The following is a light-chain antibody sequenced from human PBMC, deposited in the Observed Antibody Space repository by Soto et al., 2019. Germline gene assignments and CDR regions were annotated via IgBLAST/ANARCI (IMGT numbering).Light chain of an antibody. CDR1: QSVINN. Sequence: EIVLTQSPGTLSLSPGERATLSCRASQSVINNYLAWYQQKPGQAPRLLMYGASTRATGIPARFSGSGSGTEFTLTISSLQSEDFAVYYCQQYNSWPRTFGQGTKVDI. V-gene: IGKV3-15*01. J-gene: IGKJ1*01. CDR2: GAS. CDR3: QQYNSWPRT.